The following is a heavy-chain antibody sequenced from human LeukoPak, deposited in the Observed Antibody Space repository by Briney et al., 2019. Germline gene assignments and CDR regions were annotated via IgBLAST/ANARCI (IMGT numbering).Heavy chain of an antibody. CDR2: ISSNGGST. CDR3: ARDGKVASGWYYFDY. V-gene: IGHV3-64*01. D-gene: IGHD6-19*01. Sequence: GGSLRLSCAASGLTFSKYAMHWVRQAPGKGLEYVTDISSNGGSTYYANSVKGRFIDSRDNSNNTLYLQMGSLRAGDMAVYYCARDGKVASGWYYFDYWGQGTLVTVSS. CDR1: GLTFSKYA. J-gene: IGHJ4*02.